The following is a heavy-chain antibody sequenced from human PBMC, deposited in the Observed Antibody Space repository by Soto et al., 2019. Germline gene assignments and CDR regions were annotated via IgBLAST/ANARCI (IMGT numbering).Heavy chain of an antibody. CDR1: GYTFTSYG. D-gene: IGHD3-10*01. CDR3: ARPLLGRGFAFDY. V-gene: IGHV1-69*13. CDR2: INPIFGTA. J-gene: IGHJ4*02. Sequence: VASVKVSCKASGYTFTSYGISWVRQAPGQGLEWIGGINPIFGTADYAQKFQGRVTVTADESTTTAYMELSSLRSEDTAMYYCARPLLGRGFAFDYWGQGTLVTVSS.